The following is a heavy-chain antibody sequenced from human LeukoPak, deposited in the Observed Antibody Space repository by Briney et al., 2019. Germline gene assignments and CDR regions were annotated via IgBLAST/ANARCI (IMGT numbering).Heavy chain of an antibody. D-gene: IGHD5-12*01. CDR1: GDSTSSSTYY. J-gene: IGHJ3*02. CDR2: IYDSGTT. Sequence: SETLSLTCTVSGDSTSSSTYYWDWIRQAPGKGLEWIGNIYDSGTTHYNPSLRSRVTISGDTSKNQFSLKLDSVTAADTAIYYCATHRRSGSGGSENAFEIWGQGTMVTVSS. CDR3: ATHRRSGSGGSENAFEI. V-gene: IGHV4-39*01.